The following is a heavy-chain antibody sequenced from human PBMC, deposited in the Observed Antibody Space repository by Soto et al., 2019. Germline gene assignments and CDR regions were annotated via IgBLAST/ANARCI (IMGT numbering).Heavy chain of an antibody. Sequence: QLHLQESGPGLVKPSETLSLTCTVSGGSISTTRFSWAWIRQPPGKGLEWIWGIYNPVRTAYNPSLRSRVTISVDLSNNDFSLKLGSVTAADTAVYHGARYNVWGQGTLVTVSS. V-gene: IGHV4-39*01. CDR3: ARYNV. CDR2: IYNPVRT. CDR1: GGSISTTRFS. J-gene: IGHJ4*02. D-gene: IGHD1-1*01.